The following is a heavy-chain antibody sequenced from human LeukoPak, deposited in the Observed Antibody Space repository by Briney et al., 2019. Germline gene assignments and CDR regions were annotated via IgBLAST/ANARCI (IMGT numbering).Heavy chain of an antibody. J-gene: IGHJ4*02. CDR2: IRYDGSNK. CDR1: GFTFSSYG. CDR3: AKDRGSWLDY. V-gene: IGHV3-30*02. Sequence: GRSLRLSCVASGFTFSSYGMHWVRQAPGKGLEWVAFIRYDGSNKYYADSVKGRFTISRDNSKNTLYLQMNSLRAEDTAVYYCAKDRGSWLDYWGQGTLVTVSS. D-gene: IGHD1-26*01.